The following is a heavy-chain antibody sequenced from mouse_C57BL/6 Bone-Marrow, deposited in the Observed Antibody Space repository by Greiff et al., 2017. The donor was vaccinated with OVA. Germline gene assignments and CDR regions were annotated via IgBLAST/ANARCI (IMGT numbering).Heavy chain of an antibody. Sequence: VQLQQPGPELVKPGASVKLSCKASGYTFTSYWMHWVKQRPGQRLEWIGNINPSNGGTNYNEKFKSKATLTVDKSSSTAYMQLSSLTSEDSAVYYCARGSTMVTIDYWGQGTTLTVSS. CDR3: ARGSTMVTIDY. CDR1: GYTFTSYW. CDR2: INPSNGGT. D-gene: IGHD2-2*01. V-gene: IGHV1-53*01. J-gene: IGHJ2*01.